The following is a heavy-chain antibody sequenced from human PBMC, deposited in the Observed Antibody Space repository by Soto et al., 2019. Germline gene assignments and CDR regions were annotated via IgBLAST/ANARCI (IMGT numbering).Heavy chain of an antibody. V-gene: IGHV3-48*02. CDR1: GFTFSSHS. D-gene: IGHD3-16*02. CDR2: ISSSGSTT. J-gene: IGHJ4*02. Sequence: GSLRLSCAASGFTFSSHSMNWVRQAPGKGLEWVSYISSSGSTTYYADSVKGRFTISRDNAKNSLYLQMNSLRDEDTAVYYCARYRPGYFDYWGQGTLVTVSS. CDR3: ARYRPGYFDY.